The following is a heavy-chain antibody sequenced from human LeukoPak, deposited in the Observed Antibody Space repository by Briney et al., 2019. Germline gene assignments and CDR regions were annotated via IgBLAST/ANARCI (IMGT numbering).Heavy chain of an antibody. V-gene: IGHV3-23*01. Sequence: GGSLGLSCEASGFTFSSYALSWFRQAPGKGLEWVSAISGRGGSTYYADSVKGRFTISRDNSKNTLYLQMNSLRAEDTAVYYCARGSTEFDYWGQGTLVTVSS. CDR2: ISGRGGST. CDR1: GFTFSSYA. CDR3: ARGSTEFDY. J-gene: IGHJ4*02.